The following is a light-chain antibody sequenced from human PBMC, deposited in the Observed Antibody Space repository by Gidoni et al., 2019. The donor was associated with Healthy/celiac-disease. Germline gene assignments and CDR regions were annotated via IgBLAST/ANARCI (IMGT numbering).Light chain of an antibody. Sequence: IVLTKSPVTLSLSPGERATLSCRASQSVSSSYLAWYQQKPGQAPRLLIYGASSRATGIPDRFSGSGSGTDFTLTISRLEPEDFAVYYCQQYGSAPGTFGQGTKVEIK. CDR1: QSVSSSY. J-gene: IGKJ1*01. CDR3: QQYGSAPGT. V-gene: IGKV3-20*01. CDR2: GAS.